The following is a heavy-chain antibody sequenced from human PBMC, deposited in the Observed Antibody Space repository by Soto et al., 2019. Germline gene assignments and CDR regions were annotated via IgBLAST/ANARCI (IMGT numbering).Heavy chain of an antibody. V-gene: IGHV4-30-4*08. Sequence: NLSLPWSGSGGSMISGDYYWSCIRQPPGKGLEWVGYIYYSGDTSYHPSLKSRVTISIATAKNQFSLKLSSVTDADTAFYYCAREGALLFGGNSDYYSTMDVWGQGTTVX. J-gene: IGHJ6*02. CDR2: IYYSGDT. CDR3: AREGALLFGGNSDYYSTMDV. CDR1: GGSMISGDYY. D-gene: IGHD2-21*02.